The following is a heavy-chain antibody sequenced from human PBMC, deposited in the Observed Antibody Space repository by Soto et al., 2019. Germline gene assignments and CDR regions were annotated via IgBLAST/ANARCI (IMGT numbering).Heavy chain of an antibody. J-gene: IGHJ4*02. D-gene: IGHD4-17*01. CDR3: AKDGDYAAHFDY. Sequence: EVQLVESGGVVVQPGGSLRLSCAASGFTFDDYTMHWVRQAPGKGLEWVSLISWDGGSTYYADSVKGRFTISRDNSERSLELQMNSVRTEDTGLYYCAKDGDYAAHFDYWGEGTLVSVSS. CDR2: ISWDGGST. CDR1: GFTFDDYT. V-gene: IGHV3-43*01.